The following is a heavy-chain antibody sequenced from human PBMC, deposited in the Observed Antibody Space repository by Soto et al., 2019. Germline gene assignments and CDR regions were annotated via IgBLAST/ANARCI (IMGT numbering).Heavy chain of an antibody. CDR2: IYYSGST. CDR3: ARGGYSYGRDYGMDV. J-gene: IGHJ6*02. V-gene: IGHV4-59*01. D-gene: IGHD5-18*01. CDR1: GGSISSYY. Sequence: TSETLSLTCTVSGGSISSYYWSWIRQPPGKGLEWIGYIYYSGSTNYNPSLKSRVTISVDTSKNQFSLKLTSVTAADTAVYYCARGGYSYGRDYGMDVWAKGPRSPSP.